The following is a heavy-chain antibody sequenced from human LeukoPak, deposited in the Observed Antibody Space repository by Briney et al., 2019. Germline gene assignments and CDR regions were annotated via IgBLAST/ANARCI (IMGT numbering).Heavy chain of an antibody. CDR3: AKGGATVIDY. CDR2: INSDGSNT. V-gene: IGHV3-74*01. Sequence: GGSLRLSCEASGFTFSNYWMHWVRQAPGKGLVWVSRINSDGSNTTSADSVKGRFTISRDNAKNTLYLQMNSLRAEDTAVYYCAKGGATVIDYWGQGTLVTVSS. CDR1: GFTFSNYW. J-gene: IGHJ4*02. D-gene: IGHD4-17*01.